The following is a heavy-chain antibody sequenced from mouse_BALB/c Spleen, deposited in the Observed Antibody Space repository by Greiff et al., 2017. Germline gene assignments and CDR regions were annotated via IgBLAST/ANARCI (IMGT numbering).Heavy chain of an antibody. CDR2: INPSNGRT. J-gene: IGHJ4*01. CDR1: GYTFTSYW. CDR3: ARYGYDRAMDY. D-gene: IGHD2-2*01. V-gene: IGHV1S81*02. Sequence: VQLQQPGAELVKPGASVKLSCKASGYTFTSYWMHWVKQRPGQGLEWIGEINPSNGRTNYNEKFKSKATLTVDKSSSTAYMQLSSLTSEDSAVYYCARYGYDRAMDYWGQGTSVTVSS.